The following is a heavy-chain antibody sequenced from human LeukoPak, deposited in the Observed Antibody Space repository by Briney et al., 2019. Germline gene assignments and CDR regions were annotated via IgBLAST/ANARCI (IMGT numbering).Heavy chain of an antibody. CDR1: GRSISSYY. V-gene: IGHV4-4*07. J-gene: IGHJ6*03. D-gene: IGHD3-22*01. Sequence: SSETLSLTCTVSGRSISSYYWSWIRQPAGKGLEWIWRIYTSGSTNYNPSLKSRVTMSVDTSKNQFSLKLSSVTAADTAVYYCARVNRNDYDSSGYYSSYYYYYMDVWGKGTTVTVSS. CDR3: ARVNRNDYDSSGYYSSYYYYYMDV. CDR2: IYTSGST.